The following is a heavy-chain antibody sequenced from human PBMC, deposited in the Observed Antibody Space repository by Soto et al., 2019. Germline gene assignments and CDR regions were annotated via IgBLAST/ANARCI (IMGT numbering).Heavy chain of an antibody. CDR1: GFTFDDYA. V-gene: IGHV3-9*01. J-gene: IGHJ4*02. Sequence: GGSLRLSCAASGFTFDDYAMHWVRQAPGKGLEWVSGISWNSGSIGYADSVKGRFTISRDNAKNSLYLQMNSLRAEDTALYYCEKATYDIYFDYWGQGTLVTVSS. CDR2: ISWNSGSI. D-gene: IGHD3-9*01. CDR3: EKATYDIYFDY.